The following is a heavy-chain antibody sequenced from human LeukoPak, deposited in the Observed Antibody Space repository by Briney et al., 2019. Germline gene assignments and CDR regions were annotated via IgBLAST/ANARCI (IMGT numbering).Heavy chain of an antibody. D-gene: IGHD1/OR15-1a*01. V-gene: IGHV4-59*08. J-gene: IGHJ5*02. CDR2: VYDTGAT. CDR3: SRLPLIATTRGGFDP. Sequence: AETLSLTCTVSGGSISGYYWSWIRQPPGKRLEWIGYVYDTGATNYNPSLKSRFTISIETSKNQFFPYESPMTAADAAVKYYSRLPLIATTRGGFDPWGQGTLVTVSS. CDR1: GGSISGYY.